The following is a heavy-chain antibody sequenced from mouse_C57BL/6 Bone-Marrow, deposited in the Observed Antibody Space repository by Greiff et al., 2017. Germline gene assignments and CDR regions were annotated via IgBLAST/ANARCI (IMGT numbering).Heavy chain of an antibody. J-gene: IGHJ4*01. CDR3: ARSRVATVVATEPYYAMDY. D-gene: IGHD1-1*01. CDR1: GYTFTSYW. Sequence: QVQLQQPGTELVKPGASVKLSCKASGYTFTSYWMHWVKQRPGQGLEWIGNINPSNGGTNYNEKFKSKATLTVDKSSSTAYMQLSSLTSEDSAVYYCARSRVATVVATEPYYAMDYWGQGTSVTVSS. CDR2: INPSNGGT. V-gene: IGHV1-53*01.